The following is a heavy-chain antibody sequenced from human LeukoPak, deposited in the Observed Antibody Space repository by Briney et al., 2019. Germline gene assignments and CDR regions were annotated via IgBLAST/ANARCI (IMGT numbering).Heavy chain of an antibody. V-gene: IGHV4-4*02. J-gene: IGHJ5*02. CDR3: AREEGVTMIVVESWFDP. CDR1: GGSISSSNW. D-gene: IGHD3-22*01. CDR2: IYHSGST. Sequence: SETLSLTCAVSGGSISSSNWWSWVRQPPGKGLEWIGEIYHSGSTNYNPSLKSRVTISVDKSKNQFSLKLSSVTAADTAVYYCAREEGVTMIVVESWFDPWGQGTLVTVSS.